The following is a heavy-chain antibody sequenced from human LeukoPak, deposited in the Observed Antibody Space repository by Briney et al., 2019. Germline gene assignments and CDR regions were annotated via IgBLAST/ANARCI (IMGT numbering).Heavy chain of an antibody. CDR1: GFTFSRYS. D-gene: IGHD3-22*01. V-gene: IGHV3-21*01. CDR2: ISSSSSYI. Sequence: GGSLRLSCAASGFTFSRYSMNWVRQAPGKGLEWVSSISSSSSYIYYADSVKGRFTISRDNAKNSLYLQMNSLRAEDTAVYYCARGVTMIGPDYWGQGTLVTVSS. J-gene: IGHJ4*02. CDR3: ARGVTMIGPDY.